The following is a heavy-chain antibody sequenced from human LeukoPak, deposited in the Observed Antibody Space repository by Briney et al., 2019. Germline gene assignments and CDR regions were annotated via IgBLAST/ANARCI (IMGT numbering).Heavy chain of an antibody. J-gene: IGHJ4*02. D-gene: IGHD1-1*01. V-gene: IGHV4-59*08. CDR1: GGSISSYY. Sequence: PSETLSLTCTVSGGSISSYYWSWIRQPPGKGLEWIGYIYYSGSTNYNPSLKSRVTISVDTSKNQFSLELSSVTAADTAVYYCARLYDWYFDYWGQGTLVTVSS. CDR2: IYYSGST. CDR3: ARLYDWYFDY.